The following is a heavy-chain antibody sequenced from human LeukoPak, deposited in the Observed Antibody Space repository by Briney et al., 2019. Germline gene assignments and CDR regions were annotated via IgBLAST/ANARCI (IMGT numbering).Heavy chain of an antibody. J-gene: IGHJ6*02. CDR2: TSYDGSKS. V-gene: IGHV3-30*18. CDR1: GFTFSHFG. Sequence: GGSLRLSCAASGFTFSHFGMHWVRQTPGKGLEWVAVTSYDGSKSHYADSVKGRFTISRDNSKNTLYLQMNSLRSEDTAVYYCAKPPGGRQGRGGDYYYYYSGRDVGAQGTTATVSS. D-gene: IGHD3-16*01. CDR3: AKPPGGRQGRGGDYYYYYSGRDV.